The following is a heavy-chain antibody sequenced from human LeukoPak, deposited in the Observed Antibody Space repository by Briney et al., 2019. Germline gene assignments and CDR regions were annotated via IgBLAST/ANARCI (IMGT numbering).Heavy chain of an antibody. V-gene: IGHV3-11*01. CDR1: GFTFSDYY. CDR2: ISSSGSTI. Sequence: TGGSLRLSCAASGFTFSDYYMSWIRQAPGKGLEWVSYISSSGSTIYYADSVKGRFTISRDNAKNSLYLQMNSLRAEDTAVYYCARDHQLWSQGTFDYWGQGTLVTVSS. D-gene: IGHD5-18*01. CDR3: ARDHQLWSQGTFDY. J-gene: IGHJ4*02.